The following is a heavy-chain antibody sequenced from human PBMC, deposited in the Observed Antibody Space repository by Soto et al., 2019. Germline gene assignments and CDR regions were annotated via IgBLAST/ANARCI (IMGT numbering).Heavy chain of an antibody. D-gene: IGHD3-22*01. CDR1: GGSFSGYY. CDR3: ARGLTMIVGTFYGMDV. V-gene: IGHV4-34*01. CDR2: INHSGST. Sequence: QVQLQQWGAGLLKPSETLSLTCAVYGGSFSGYYWSWIRQPPGKGLEWIGEINHSGSTNYNPSLKSRVTISVDTSKNQFSLKLSSVTAADTAVYYCARGLTMIVGTFYGMDVWGQGTTVTVSS. J-gene: IGHJ6*02.